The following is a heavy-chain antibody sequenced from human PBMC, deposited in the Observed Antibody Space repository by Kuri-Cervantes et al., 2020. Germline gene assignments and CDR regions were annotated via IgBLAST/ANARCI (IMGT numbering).Heavy chain of an antibody. CDR2: ISNSGGST. CDR3: TKGMLDSSGSYVDSH. CDR1: GFTFSSYA. J-gene: IGHJ4*02. V-gene: IGHV3-23*01. D-gene: IGHD3-10*01. Sequence: GGSLRLSCAASGFTFSSYAMSWVRQAPGEGLEWVSSISNSGGSTYYADSVKGRFTISRDNSKNTLYLQMNSLRTEDTAIYYCTKGMLDSSGSYVDSHWGQGALVTVSS.